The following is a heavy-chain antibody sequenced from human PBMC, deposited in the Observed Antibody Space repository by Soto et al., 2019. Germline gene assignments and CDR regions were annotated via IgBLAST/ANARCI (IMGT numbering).Heavy chain of an antibody. CDR2: IIPIFGTA. CDR1: GGTFSSYA. D-gene: IGHD6-6*01. Sequence: QVQLVQSGAEVKKPGSSVKVSCKASGGTFSSYAISWVRQAPGQGLEWMGGIIPIFGTANYAQKVQGRVTITADESTSTVDMELRSLRSEDTAVYYCARSTPHEYSSSPFDYWGQGTLVTVSS. CDR3: ARSTPHEYSSSPFDY. J-gene: IGHJ4*02. V-gene: IGHV1-69*12.